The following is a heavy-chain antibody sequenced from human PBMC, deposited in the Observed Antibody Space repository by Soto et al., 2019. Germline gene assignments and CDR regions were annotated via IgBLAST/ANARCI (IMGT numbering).Heavy chain of an antibody. CDR3: ARIQWELLGGYYFDY. V-gene: IGHV1-18*04. CDR2: ISPYNRNT. CDR1: GYTFTSYS. D-gene: IGHD1-26*01. Sequence: ASVKVSCKASGYTFTSYSIIWVRQAPGQGLEWMGWISPYNRNTHHTQKLQGRVTLTTDTSTTTAYMELRSLRSDDTAVYYCARIQWELLGGYYFDYWGQGTPVTVSS. J-gene: IGHJ4*02.